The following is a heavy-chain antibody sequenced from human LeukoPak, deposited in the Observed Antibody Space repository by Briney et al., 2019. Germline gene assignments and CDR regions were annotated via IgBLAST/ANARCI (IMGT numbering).Heavy chain of an antibody. CDR2: MNPNSGNT. Sequence: GASVKVSCKASGYTFTSCDINWVRQATGQGLEWMGWMNPNSGNTGYAQKFQGRVTMTRNTSISTAYMELSSLRSEDTAVYYCARTSVDTAMVVLYYYYGMDVWGQGTTVTVSS. CDR3: ARTSVDTAMVVLYYYYGMDV. V-gene: IGHV1-8*01. J-gene: IGHJ6*02. D-gene: IGHD5-18*01. CDR1: GYTFTSCD.